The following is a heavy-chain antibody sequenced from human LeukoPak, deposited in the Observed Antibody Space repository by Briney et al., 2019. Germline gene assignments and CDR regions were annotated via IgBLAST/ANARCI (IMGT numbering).Heavy chain of an antibody. J-gene: IGHJ6*03. CDR2: IIPIFGTA. CDR1: GGTFSSYA. Sequence: SVKVSCKASGGTFSSYAISWVRQAPGQGLEWMGGIIPIFGTANYAQKFQGRVTITTDESTSTAYMELSRLRSEDTAVYYCATSYDFWSGYTYYYYMDVWGKGTTVTVSS. D-gene: IGHD3-3*01. CDR3: ATSYDFWSGYTYYYYMDV. V-gene: IGHV1-69*05.